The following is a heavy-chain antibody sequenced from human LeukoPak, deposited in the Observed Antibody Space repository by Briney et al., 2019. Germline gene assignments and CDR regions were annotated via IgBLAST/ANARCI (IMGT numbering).Heavy chain of an antibody. J-gene: IGHJ4*02. CDR1: GLTFSSYG. CDR2: IRYDGSNK. V-gene: IGHV3-30*02. D-gene: IGHD3-10*01. Sequence: PGGSLRLSCAASGLTFSSYGMHWVRQAPGKGLEWVAFIRYDGSNKYYADSVKGRFTISRDNSKNTLYLQMTSLRAEDTAVYYCAKRYYGSGRHSFDYWGQGTLVTVSS. CDR3: AKRYYGSGRHSFDY.